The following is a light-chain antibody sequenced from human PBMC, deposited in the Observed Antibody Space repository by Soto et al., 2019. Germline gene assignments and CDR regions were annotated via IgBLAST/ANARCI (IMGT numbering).Light chain of an antibody. CDR1: SSDVGSDYNY. V-gene: IGLV2-14*03. Sequence: QSALTQPASVSGSPGQSIAISCTGTSSDVGSDYNYVSWYQQHPGKAPKLMVYDVSTRPSGVSNRFSGSKSGTTASLTISGLQAEDEADYYCCSHTSISTYAFGTGTKLTVL. J-gene: IGLJ1*01. CDR3: CSHTSISTYA. CDR2: DVS.